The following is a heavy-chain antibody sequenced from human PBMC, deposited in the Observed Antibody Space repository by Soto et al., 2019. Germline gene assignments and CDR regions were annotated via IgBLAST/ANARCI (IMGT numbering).Heavy chain of an antibody. CDR1: GGAISSYY. D-gene: IGHD1-26*01. Sequence: SETLSLTCTVSGGAISSYYWSWIRQPPGKGLEWIGSIYYSGSTNYNPSLKSRVTMSVDTSKNQFSLKLTSVTAVDTAVYYWARREIQGPIEYWGQGTLVTVS. CDR2: IYYSGST. J-gene: IGHJ4*02. CDR3: ARREIQGPIEY. V-gene: IGHV4-59*12.